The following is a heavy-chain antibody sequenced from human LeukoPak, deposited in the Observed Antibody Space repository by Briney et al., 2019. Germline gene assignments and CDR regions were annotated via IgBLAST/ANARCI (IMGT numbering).Heavy chain of an antibody. J-gene: IGHJ4*02. D-gene: IGHD5-24*01. CDR3: ARGVATITRYFDY. Sequence: SQTLSLTCAISGDSVSSNSAAWNWIRQSPSRGLEWLGRTYYRSKWYNDYAVSVKSRITIKPDTSKNQFSLQLSSVTAADTAVYYCARGVATITRYFDYWGQGTLVTVSS. CDR1: GDSVSSNSAA. V-gene: IGHV6-1*01. CDR2: TYYRSKWYN.